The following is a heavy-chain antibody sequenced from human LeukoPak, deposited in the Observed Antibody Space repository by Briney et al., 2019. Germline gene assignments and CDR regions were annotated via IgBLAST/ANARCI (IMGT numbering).Heavy chain of an antibody. Sequence: GGSLRPSCVASGITFSNYAVSWVRQAPEKGLDWVSVISGSAHKIRYADSVKGRFTISRDNSENIVYLQMNNLRAEDTAVYYCAGRVTGYSSGYVYWGQGTLVTVSS. J-gene: IGHJ4*02. V-gene: IGHV3-23*01. CDR1: GITFSNYA. CDR2: ISGSAHKI. CDR3: AGRVTGYSSGYVY. D-gene: IGHD5-18*01.